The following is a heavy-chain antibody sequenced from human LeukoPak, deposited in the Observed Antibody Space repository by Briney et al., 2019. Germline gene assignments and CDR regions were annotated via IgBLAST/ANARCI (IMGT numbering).Heavy chain of an antibody. D-gene: IGHD6-19*01. CDR2: ISAYNGNT. CDR1: GYTFTSYG. V-gene: IGHV1-18*01. Sequence: AASVKVSCKASGYTFTSYGISWARQAHGQGLEWMGWISAYNGNTNYAQKLQGRVTMTTDTSTSTAYMELRSLRSDDTAVYYCARAIAVAPFDYWGQGTLVTVSS. J-gene: IGHJ4*02. CDR3: ARAIAVAPFDY.